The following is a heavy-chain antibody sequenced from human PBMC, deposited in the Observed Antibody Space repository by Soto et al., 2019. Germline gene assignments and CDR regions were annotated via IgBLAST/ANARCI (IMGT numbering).Heavy chain of an antibody. CDR3: AREKVTMVRGDYYGMDV. CDR1: GFTFSSYG. Sequence: GGSLRLSCAASGFTFSSYGMHWVCQAPGKGLEWVAVIWYDGSNKYYADSVKGRFTTSRDNSKNTLYLQMNSLRAEDTAVYYCAREKVTMVRGDYYGMDVWGQGTTVTVSS. V-gene: IGHV3-33*01. J-gene: IGHJ6*02. CDR2: IWYDGSNK. D-gene: IGHD3-10*01.